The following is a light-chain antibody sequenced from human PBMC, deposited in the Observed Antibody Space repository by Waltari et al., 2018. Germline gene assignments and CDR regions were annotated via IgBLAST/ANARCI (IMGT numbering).Light chain of an antibody. V-gene: IGKV4-1*01. CDR2: WAS. Sequence: DIVMTQSPDSLAVSLGERSTSNCKSSPSVLYSSNNKNYLAWYQQKPGQPPKLLIYWASTRESGVPDRFSGGGSGTDFTLTISSLQAEDVAVYYCHQYHSSPRTFGQGTKVELK. CDR3: HQYHSSPRT. CDR1: PSVLYSSNNKNY. J-gene: IGKJ1*01.